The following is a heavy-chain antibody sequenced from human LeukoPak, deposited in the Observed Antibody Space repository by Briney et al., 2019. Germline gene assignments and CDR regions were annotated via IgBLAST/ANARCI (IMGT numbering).Heavy chain of an antibody. CDR2: ISGSGDST. CDR3: ARESQICGSGSYFPFFDY. CDR1: GFTFSSYA. J-gene: IGHJ4*02. Sequence: GGSLRLSCAASGFTFSSYAMSWVRQAPGKGLEWVSAISGSGDSTYYADSVKGRFTISRDNSKNTLYLQMNSLRAEDTAIYYCARESQICGSGSYFPFFDYWGQGTLVTVSS. V-gene: IGHV3-23*01. D-gene: IGHD3-10*01.